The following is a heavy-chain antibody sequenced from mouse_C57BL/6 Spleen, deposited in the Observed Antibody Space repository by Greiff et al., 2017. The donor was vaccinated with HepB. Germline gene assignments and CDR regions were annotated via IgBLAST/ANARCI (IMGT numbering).Heavy chain of an antibody. CDR1: GYTFTSYW. V-gene: IGHV1-72*01. D-gene: IGHD2-4*01. CDR2: IDPKSGGT. CDR3: ATIYYDYDSYAMDY. J-gene: IGHJ4*01. Sequence: VQLQQSGAELVKPGASVKLSCKASGYTFTSYWMHWVKQRPGRGLEWIGRIDPKSGGTKYNEKFKSKATLTVDKPSSTAYMQLSSLTSEDSAVYYCATIYYDYDSYAMDYWGQGTSVTVSS.